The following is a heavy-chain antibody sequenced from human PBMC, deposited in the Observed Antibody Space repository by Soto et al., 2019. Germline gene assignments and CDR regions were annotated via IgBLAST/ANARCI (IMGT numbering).Heavy chain of an antibody. V-gene: IGHV1-3*01. CDR2: INAGNGNT. J-gene: IGHJ6*02. CDR3: ARKVGYYYGMDV. CDR1: GYTFTSYA. Sequence: ASAKVACNASGYTFTSYAMHWLCQAPGQRLEWIGWINAGNGNTKHSQKFKGSVTITRDPSASTAQMEPSSPTSEDKDVYYCARKVGYYYGMDVWGQGTTVTVSS.